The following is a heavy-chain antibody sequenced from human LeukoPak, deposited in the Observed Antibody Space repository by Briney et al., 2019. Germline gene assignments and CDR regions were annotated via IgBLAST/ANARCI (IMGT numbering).Heavy chain of an antibody. CDR2: MNPNSGKT. V-gene: IGHV1-8*01. J-gene: IGHJ6*02. CDR3: ARGGTLVQGVTILYGMDV. D-gene: IGHD3-10*01. CDR1: GDTFTSYD. Sequence: ASVKVSCKTSGDTFTSYDMNWVRQATGQGRERRGGMNPNSGKTVNAQKFRGRGTMTGETYTRTAYMELSSLRSEDTAVYYCARGGTLVQGVTILYGMDVWGQGTPVTVSS.